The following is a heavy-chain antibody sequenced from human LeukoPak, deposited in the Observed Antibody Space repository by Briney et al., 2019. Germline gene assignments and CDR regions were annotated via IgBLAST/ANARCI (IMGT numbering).Heavy chain of an antibody. D-gene: IGHD5-18*01. CDR3: ASGCKYGYVFDY. V-gene: IGHV3-7*01. J-gene: IGHJ4*02. Sequence: QPGGSLRLSCAASGFTFSSCWMSWVRQAPGKGLEWVANIKQDGSEKYYVDSVKGRFTISRDNAKNFLSLQMNSLRAKDTAVYFCASGCKYGYVFDYWGQGTLVTVSS. CDR1: GFTFSSCW. CDR2: IKQDGSEK.